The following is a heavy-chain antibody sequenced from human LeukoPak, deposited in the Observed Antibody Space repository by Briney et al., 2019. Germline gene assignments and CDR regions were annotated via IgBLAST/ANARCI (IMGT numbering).Heavy chain of an antibody. CDR1: GYTFTSYG. D-gene: IGHD3-22*01. J-gene: IGHJ4*02. CDR2: INTNTGNP. CDR3: ARGDSSGLFDY. V-gene: IGHV7-4-1*02. Sequence: GASVKVSCKASGYTFTSYGISWVRQAPGQGLEWMGWINTNTGNPTYAQGFTGRFVFSLDTSVSTAYLQISSLKAEDTAVYYCARGDSSGLFDYWGQGTLVTVSS.